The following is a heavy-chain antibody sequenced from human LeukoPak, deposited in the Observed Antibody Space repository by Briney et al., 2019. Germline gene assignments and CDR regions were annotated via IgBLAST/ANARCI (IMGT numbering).Heavy chain of an antibody. Sequence: PGGSLRLSCAASGFTFSSYAMHWVRQAPGKGLEWVAVISYDGSNKDYADSVKGRFTISRDNSKNTLYLQMNSLRAEDTAVYYCARDSGYSSGWPQYFQHWGQGTLVTVSS. J-gene: IGHJ1*01. CDR1: GFTFSSYA. CDR2: ISYDGSNK. CDR3: ARDSGYSSGWPQYFQH. V-gene: IGHV3-30-3*01. D-gene: IGHD6-19*01.